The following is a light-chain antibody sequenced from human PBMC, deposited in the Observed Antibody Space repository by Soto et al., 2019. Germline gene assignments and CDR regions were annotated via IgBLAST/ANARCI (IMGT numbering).Light chain of an antibody. CDR1: QSVTSNY. V-gene: IGKV3-20*01. CDR2: AIS. J-gene: IGKJ1*01. Sequence: EIVLTQSPGTLSLSPGESAALSCRASQSVTSNYLGWYRQKPGQAPRLLIYAISSRAAGIPDRISGSGSGTDFTLTITSLEPEDLAVYYCQQHSNSPLTFGQGTRVEI. CDR3: QQHSNSPLT.